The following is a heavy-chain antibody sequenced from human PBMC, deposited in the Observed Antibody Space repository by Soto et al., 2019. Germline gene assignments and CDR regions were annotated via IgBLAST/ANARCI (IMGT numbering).Heavy chain of an antibody. J-gene: IGHJ4*02. Sequence: QVQLVESGGGVVQPGRSLRLSCAASGFTFSSYGMHWVRQAPGKGLEWVAVIWYDESNKYYADSVKGRFTISRDNSKNTLYLQMNSLRAEDTAVYYCARDRNSYGSGSLAYYFDYWGQGTLVTVSS. CDR3: ARDRNSYGSGSLAYYFDY. V-gene: IGHV3-33*01. CDR2: IWYDESNK. D-gene: IGHD3-10*01. CDR1: GFTFSSYG.